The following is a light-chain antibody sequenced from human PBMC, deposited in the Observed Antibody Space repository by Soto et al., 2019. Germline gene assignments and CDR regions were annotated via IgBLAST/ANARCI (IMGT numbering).Light chain of an antibody. Sequence: QSVLTQPPSASGSPGHAVTISCTGTSSDVGGYNYVSWYQQHPGKAPKLMIYEVSKRPSGVPDRFSGSKSGNTASLTVSGLQAEDEADYYCSSYAGSNNLGVFGTGTKVPVL. J-gene: IGLJ1*01. CDR2: EVS. V-gene: IGLV2-8*01. CDR1: SSDVGGYNY. CDR3: SSYAGSNNLGV.